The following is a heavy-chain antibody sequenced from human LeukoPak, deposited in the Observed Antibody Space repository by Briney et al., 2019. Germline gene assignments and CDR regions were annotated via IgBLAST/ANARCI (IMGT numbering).Heavy chain of an antibody. CDR1: GFTFSNAW. D-gene: IGHD3-9*01. CDR2: IKSKTDGGTT. V-gene: IGHV3-15*01. CDR3: CLRYFDWLLGWVDY. J-gene: IGHJ4*02. Sequence: SGGFLRLSCAASGFTFSNAWMSWVRQAPGKGLEWVGRIKSKTDGGTTDYAAPVKGRFTISRDDSKNTLYLQMNSLKTEDTAVYYCCLRYFDWLLGWVDYWGQGTLVTVSS.